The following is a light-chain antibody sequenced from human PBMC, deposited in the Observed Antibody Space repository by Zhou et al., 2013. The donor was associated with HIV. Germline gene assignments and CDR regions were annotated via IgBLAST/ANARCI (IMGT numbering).Light chain of an antibody. CDR2: AAS. CDR3: QQCNSTWM. CDR1: QGIGSY. J-gene: IGKJ1*01. Sequence: DIQLTQSPSFLSASVGDRVTIACRASQGIGSYLAWYQQKPGKAPKLLIYAASTLQSGVPSRFSGSGSGTEFTLTISSLQPDDFATYYCQQCNSTWMFGQGTKVEIK. V-gene: IGKV1-9*01.